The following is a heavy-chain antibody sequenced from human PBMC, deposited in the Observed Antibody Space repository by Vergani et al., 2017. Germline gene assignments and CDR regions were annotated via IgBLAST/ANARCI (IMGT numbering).Heavy chain of an antibody. J-gene: IGHJ4*02. V-gene: IGHV3-23*01. CDR2: ISGSGGST. D-gene: IGHD2-2*01. Sequence: EVQLLESGGGLVQPGGSLRLSCAASGFTFSSYAMSWVRQAPGKGLEWVSAISGSGGSTYYADSVKGRFTISRDNSKNTLYLQMNSLRAEDTAVYYCMGYCSSTSCYAGADRAYWGQGTLVTVSS. CDR3: MGYCSSTSCYAGADRAY. CDR1: GFTFSSYA.